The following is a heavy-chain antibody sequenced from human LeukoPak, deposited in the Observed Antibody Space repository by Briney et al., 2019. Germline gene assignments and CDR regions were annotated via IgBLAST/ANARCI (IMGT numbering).Heavy chain of an antibody. CDR3: ARDLYTYDYVWGSYREFDY. CDR2: ISSSGSTI. D-gene: IGHD3-16*02. CDR1: GFTFSSYE. V-gene: IGHV3-48*03. Sequence: GGSLRLSCAASGFTFSSYEMNWVRQAPGKGLEWVSYISSSGSTIYYAGSVKGRFTISRDNAKNSLYLQMNSLRAEDTAVYYCARDLYTYDYVWGSYREFDYWGQGTLVTVSS. J-gene: IGHJ4*02.